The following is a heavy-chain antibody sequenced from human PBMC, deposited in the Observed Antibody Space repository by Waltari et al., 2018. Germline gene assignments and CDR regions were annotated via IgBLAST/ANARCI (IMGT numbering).Heavy chain of an antibody. CDR2: VDPEDGET. D-gene: IGHD3-3*01. V-gene: IGHV1-69-2*01. CDR3: ATVAEAITIFGVVIGPLGY. J-gene: IGHJ4*02. Sequence: EVQLVQSGAEVKKPGATVKISCKATGYTFTDYYMHWVQQAHGKGLEWMGRVDPEDGETIYAEKFQGRVTITADTSTDTAYMELSSLRSEDTAVYYCATVAEAITIFGVVIGPLGYWGQGTLVTVSS. CDR1: GYTFTDYY.